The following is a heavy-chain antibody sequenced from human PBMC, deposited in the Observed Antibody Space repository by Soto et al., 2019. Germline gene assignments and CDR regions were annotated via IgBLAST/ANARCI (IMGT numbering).Heavy chain of an antibody. CDR3: ARGGVSTRTFDD. D-gene: IGHD3-3*01. CDR2: IYPSDSDT. CDR1: GYNFAGYW. V-gene: IGHV5-51*01. Sequence: PGESLKTFCQGSGYNFAGYWIAWVRKMPGKGLELMGIIYPSDSDTRYRPSFQGQVTISADKSISSAYLQWSSLRASDTAMYYCARGGVSTRTFDDWGQGTPVTVSS. J-gene: IGHJ4*02.